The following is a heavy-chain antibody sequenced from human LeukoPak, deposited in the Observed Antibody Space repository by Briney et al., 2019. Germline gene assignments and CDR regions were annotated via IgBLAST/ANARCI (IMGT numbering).Heavy chain of an antibody. CDR3: ARAPQWLVLGGYYGMDV. Sequence: SETLSLTCAVYGESFSGYYWSWIRQPPGKGLEWVGEINHSGSTNYNPSLKSRVTISVDTSKNQFSLKLSSVTAADTAVYYCARAPQWLVLGGYYGMDVWGQGTTVTVSS. CDR1: GESFSGYY. CDR2: INHSGST. V-gene: IGHV4-34*01. J-gene: IGHJ6*02. D-gene: IGHD6-19*01.